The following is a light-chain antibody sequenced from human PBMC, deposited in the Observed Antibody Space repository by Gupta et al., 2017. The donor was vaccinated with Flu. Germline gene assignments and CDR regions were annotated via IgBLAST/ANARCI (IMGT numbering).Light chain of an antibody. CDR1: RNVISNY. CDR2: GAS. Sequence: GTLSLAPGEDTTTNSRRGRNVISNYLAWYQQKPGEAPRLLIYGASSRATGIPDRFSGSGSGTDFTLTISSLQPEDVAVYYCQKYDSAPLTFGRGTKVEIK. CDR3: QKYDSAPLT. J-gene: IGKJ4*01. V-gene: IGKV3-20*01.